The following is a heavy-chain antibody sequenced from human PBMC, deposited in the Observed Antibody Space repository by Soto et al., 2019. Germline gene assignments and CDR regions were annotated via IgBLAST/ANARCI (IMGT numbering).Heavy chain of an antibody. CDR1: GGSISSGGYY. J-gene: IGHJ6*02. CDR2: IDYSGST. D-gene: IGHD3-3*01. Sequence: QVQLQESGPGLVKPSQTLSLTCTVSGGSISSGGYYWSWIRQHPGKGLEWIGYIDYSGSTYYNPSLKSRVTNSVDTSKNQSSLKLSSVTAADTAVYYCARVFGFGGMDVWGQGTTVIVSS. V-gene: IGHV4-31*03. CDR3: ARVFGFGGMDV.